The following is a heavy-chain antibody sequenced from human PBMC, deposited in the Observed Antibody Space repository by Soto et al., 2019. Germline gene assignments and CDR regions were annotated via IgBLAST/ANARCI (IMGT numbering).Heavy chain of an antibody. CDR3: ARSAAGRGNYFDY. D-gene: IGHD6-13*01. V-gene: IGHV3-33*01. Sequence: GGSLRLSCAASGFTFSSYGMHWVRQAPGKGLEWVAVIWYDGSSKYYADSVKGRFTISRDNSKNTLYLQMNSLRAEDTAVYYCARSAAGRGNYFDYWGQGTLVTVSS. CDR1: GFTFSSYG. CDR2: IWYDGSSK. J-gene: IGHJ4*02.